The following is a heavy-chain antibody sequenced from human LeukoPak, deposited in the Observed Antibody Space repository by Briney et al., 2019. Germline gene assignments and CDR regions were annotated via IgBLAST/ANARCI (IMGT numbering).Heavy chain of an antibody. CDR1: GASVSSNY. CDR3: ARIRRHNYDWYADDS. D-gene: IGHD3-9*01. V-gene: IGHV4-4*07. CDR2: ISFSDGT. Sequence: SETLSLTCAVSGASVSSNYWSWIRQSAGERLEWIGRISFSDGTNYSPSLKSRVSMSLDASKNQFSLKLTSVAAADTAVYYCARIRRHNYDWYADDSWGQGALVTVSS. J-gene: IGHJ4*02.